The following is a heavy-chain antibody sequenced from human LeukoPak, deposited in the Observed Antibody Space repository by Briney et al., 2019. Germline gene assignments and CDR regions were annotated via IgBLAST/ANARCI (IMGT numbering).Heavy chain of an antibody. CDR3: AKGFERQYVDTAMIYYYYGMDV. V-gene: IGHV3-30*14. Sequence: GGSLRLSCAASGFTFSSYAMHWVRQAPGKGLEWVAVISKDAFNYYYGDSVKGRFTISGDNSKNTLYLQMNSLRAEDTAVYYCAKGFERQYVDTAMIYYYYGMDVWGQGTTVTVSS. D-gene: IGHD5-18*01. CDR1: GFTFSSYA. CDR2: ISKDAFNY. J-gene: IGHJ6*02.